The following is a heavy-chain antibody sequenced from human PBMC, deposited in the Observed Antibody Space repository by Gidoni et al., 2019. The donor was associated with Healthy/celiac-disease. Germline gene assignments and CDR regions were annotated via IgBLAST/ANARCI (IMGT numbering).Heavy chain of an antibody. V-gene: IGHV3-33*01. CDR1: SSDG. D-gene: IGHD3-16*01. CDR2: IWYDGSNK. J-gene: IGHJ4*02. Sequence: SSDGMHWVRQAPGKGLEWVAVIWYDGSNKYYADSVKGRFTISRDNSKNTLYLQMKSLRAEDTAVYYCARDQEGGAYYFDYWGQGTLVTVSS. CDR3: ARDQEGGAYYFDY.